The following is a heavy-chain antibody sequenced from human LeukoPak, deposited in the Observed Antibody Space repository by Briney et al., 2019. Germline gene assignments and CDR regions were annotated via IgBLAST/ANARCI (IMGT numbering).Heavy chain of an antibody. CDR3: ALVVLKGPRDYYYYYYMDV. D-gene: IGHD2-8*01. V-gene: IGHV3-23*01. Sequence: GGSLRLSCAASGFTFSSYAMSWVRQAPGKGLEWVSAISGSGGSTYYADSVKGRFTISRDNSKNTLYLQMNSLRAEDTAVYYCALVVLKGPRDYYYYYYMDVWGKGTTVTVSS. CDR1: GFTFSSYA. CDR2: ISGSGGST. J-gene: IGHJ6*03.